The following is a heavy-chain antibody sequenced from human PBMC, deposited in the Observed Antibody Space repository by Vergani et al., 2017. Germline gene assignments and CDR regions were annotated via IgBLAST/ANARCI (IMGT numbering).Heavy chain of an antibody. Sequence: QITLKESGPALVKPTQTLTLTCTFSGFSLKTPGMRVNWIRQPPGKALEWLGRIAWDDDTFYSTSLKTRLAISKDTSKNKVVLTVANMAPVDTATYYCARSYTGNYHDAFDIWGPGTVVTVSS. J-gene: IGHJ3*02. D-gene: IGHD1-26*01. CDR2: IAWDDDT. CDR1: GFSLKTPGMR. CDR3: ARSYTGNYHDAFDI. V-gene: IGHV2-70*04.